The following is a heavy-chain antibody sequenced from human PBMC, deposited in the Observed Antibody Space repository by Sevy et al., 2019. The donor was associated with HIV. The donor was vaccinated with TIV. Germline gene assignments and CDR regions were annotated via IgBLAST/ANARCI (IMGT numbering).Heavy chain of an antibody. CDR1: GGSFSGYY. Sequence: SETLSLTCAVYGGSFSGYYWSWIRQPPGKGLEWIGEINHSGSTNYNPSLKSRVTISVDTSKNLFSLKLSSVTAADTAVYYCARGTKGGIAVAGTNWFDPWGQGTLVTVSS. D-gene: IGHD6-19*01. CDR3: ARGTKGGIAVAGTNWFDP. CDR2: INHSGST. J-gene: IGHJ5*02. V-gene: IGHV4-34*01.